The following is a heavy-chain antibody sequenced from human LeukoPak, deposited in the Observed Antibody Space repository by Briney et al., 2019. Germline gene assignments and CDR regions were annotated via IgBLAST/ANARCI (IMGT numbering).Heavy chain of an antibody. CDR2: VIPIFGTA. Sequence: SVKVSCKASGYTFTGYYMHWVRQAPGQGLEWMGGVIPIFGTANYAQKFQGRVTITADKSTSTAYLELSSLRSEDTAVYYCARGRYDFWSGYDYYYMDVWGKGTPVTVSS. J-gene: IGHJ6*03. V-gene: IGHV1-69*06. CDR3: ARGRYDFWSGYDYYYMDV. CDR1: GYTFTGYY. D-gene: IGHD3-3*01.